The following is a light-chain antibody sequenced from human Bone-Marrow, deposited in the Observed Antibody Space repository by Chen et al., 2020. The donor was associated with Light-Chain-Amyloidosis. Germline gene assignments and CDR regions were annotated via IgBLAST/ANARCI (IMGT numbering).Light chain of an antibody. V-gene: IGLV3-25*03. CDR1: DLPTRY. J-gene: IGLJ2*01. CDR2: RDT. Sequence: SYELTQPPSVSVSPGQTARHTCSGDDLPTRYAYWYQQKPGRAPVLVVQRDTERPSEISEVLSGSSSGTTATLTISGVQAEDEADYHCQSADSSGTYEVIFGGGTKLTVL. CDR3: QSADSSGTYEVI.